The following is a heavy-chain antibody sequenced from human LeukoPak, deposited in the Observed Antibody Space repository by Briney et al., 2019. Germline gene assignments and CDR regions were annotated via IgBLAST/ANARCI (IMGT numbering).Heavy chain of an antibody. J-gene: IGHJ6*02. CDR3: ARDRTDRDRIVVVRSFYGMDV. V-gene: IGHV1-69*13. CDR2: IIPIFGTA. Sequence: SVKVSFTASGGTFTSYAISWVRQAPGQGLEWMGGIIPIFGTAYYAQKFQGRVTITADESTSTAYMELSSLRSEDTAVYYCARDRTDRDRIVVVRSFYGMDVWGQGTTVTVSS. CDR1: GGTFTSYA. D-gene: IGHD3-22*01.